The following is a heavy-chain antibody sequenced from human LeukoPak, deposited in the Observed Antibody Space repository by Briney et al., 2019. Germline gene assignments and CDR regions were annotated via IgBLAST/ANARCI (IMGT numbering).Heavy chain of an antibody. Sequence: GGSLRLSRAASGFTFDDYAMHWVRQAPGKGLEWVSGISWNSGSIGYADSVKGRFTISRDNAKNSLYLQMNSLRAEDTALYYCAKGTAFSRGAFDIWGQGTMVTVSS. J-gene: IGHJ3*02. CDR3: AKGTAFSRGAFDI. V-gene: IGHV3-9*01. D-gene: IGHD3-10*01. CDR1: GFTFDDYA. CDR2: ISWNSGSI.